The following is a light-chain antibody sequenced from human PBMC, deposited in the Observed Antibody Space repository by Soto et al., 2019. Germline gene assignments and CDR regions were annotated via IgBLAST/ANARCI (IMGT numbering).Light chain of an antibody. CDR2: TAS. V-gene: IGKV1-17*01. J-gene: IGKJ3*01. Sequence: DTQMTQSPSSLSASVGDRVTITCRASQDIRHDLGWYQQKPGKAPKRLIYTASSLHSGVPSRFSGSGSGTEFTLTISSLQPEDFATYFCLQHNSYPLTFGPGTKVDIK. CDR3: LQHNSYPLT. CDR1: QDIRHD.